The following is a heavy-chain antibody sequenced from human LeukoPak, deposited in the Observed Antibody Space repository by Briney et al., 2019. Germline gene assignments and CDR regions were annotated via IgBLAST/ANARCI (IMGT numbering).Heavy chain of an antibody. V-gene: IGHV1-2*02. Sequence: AASVKVSCKASGYTFTGYYMHWVRQAPGQGREWMGWINPNSGGTNYAQKFQGRVTMTRDTSISTAYMELSRLRSDDTAVYYCARDRGVYRETHVDPWGQGTLVTVSS. D-gene: IGHD3-10*01. CDR3: ARDRGVYRETHVDP. CDR1: GYTFTGYY. CDR2: INPNSGGT. J-gene: IGHJ5*02.